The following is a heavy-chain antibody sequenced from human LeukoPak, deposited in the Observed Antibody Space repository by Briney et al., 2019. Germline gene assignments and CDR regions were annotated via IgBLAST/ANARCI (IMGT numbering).Heavy chain of an antibody. CDR3: TTGSYYTTGAFDI. Sequence: GGSLRLSCAGSGFTLTYTWMSWVRQAPGKGLEWIARIRSTKDGGIAEHAAPVKGRFTVSRDDSKNTIYLQMNSLKIEDTALYYCTTGSYYTTGAFDIWGQGTMVTVSS. V-gene: IGHV3-15*01. J-gene: IGHJ3*02. D-gene: IGHD1-26*01. CDR1: GFTLTYTW. CDR2: IRSTKDGGIA.